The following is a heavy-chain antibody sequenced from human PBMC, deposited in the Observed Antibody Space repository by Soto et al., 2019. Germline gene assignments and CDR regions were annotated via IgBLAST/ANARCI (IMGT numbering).Heavy chain of an antibody. CDR1: GFTFNSYA. CDR2: ISGSGGST. CDR3: AKDGDLLLVWGIANNYYYYMDV. J-gene: IGHJ6*03. D-gene: IGHD3-16*01. V-gene: IGHV3-23*01. Sequence: EVQLLESGGGLVQPGGSLRLSCAASGFTFNSYAINWVRQAPGKGLAWVSAISGSGGSTYYADSVKGRFTISRDNSKNTLFLQMNSLRDDGTAVYYCAKDGDLLLVWGIANNYYYYMDVWGKGTTVTVSS.